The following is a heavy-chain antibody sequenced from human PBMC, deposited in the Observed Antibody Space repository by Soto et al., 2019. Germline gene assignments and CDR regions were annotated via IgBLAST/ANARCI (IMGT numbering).Heavy chain of an antibody. CDR1: GGSFSGYH. J-gene: IGHJ4*02. V-gene: IGHV4-34*01. Sequence: QVQLQQWGAGLLKPSETLSLTCAVYGGSFSGYHWNWIRQPPGKGLEWIGEINHSGSTSYSPSLKSRVTISVDTSQNQVSLRLSSVTVADTAVYYCARGGASGNDYWGQGTLVTVSS. CDR2: INHSGST. D-gene: IGHD6-13*01. CDR3: ARGGASGNDY.